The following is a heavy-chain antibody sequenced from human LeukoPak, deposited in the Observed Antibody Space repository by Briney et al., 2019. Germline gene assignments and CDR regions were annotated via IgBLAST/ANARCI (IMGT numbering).Heavy chain of an antibody. J-gene: IGHJ5*02. Sequence: PSETLSLTCNVSGGSMSGYYWSWIRQPPGKGLEWIGYIYYSGSTDYNPSLKSRVSISLDTSKNQLSLRLSSVTAADTAVYYCARGSSSWYGWFDPWGQGTLVTVSS. CDR2: IYYSGST. D-gene: IGHD6-13*01. CDR1: GGSMSGYY. CDR3: ARGSSSWYGWFDP. V-gene: IGHV4-59*01.